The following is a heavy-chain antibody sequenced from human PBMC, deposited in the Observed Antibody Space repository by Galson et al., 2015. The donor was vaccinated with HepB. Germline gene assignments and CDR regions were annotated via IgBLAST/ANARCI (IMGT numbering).Heavy chain of an antibody. CDR2: ISSSSSYI. V-gene: IGHV3-21*01. J-gene: IGHJ4*02. CDR1: AFTFSSYS. CDR3: ARGGYSGYDIFDY. D-gene: IGHD5-12*01. Sequence: LRLSCAASAFTFSSYSMNWVRQAPGKGLEWVSSISSSSSYIYYADSVKGRFTISRDNAKNSLYLQMNSLGAEDTAVYYCARGGYSGYDIFDYWGQGTLVTVSS.